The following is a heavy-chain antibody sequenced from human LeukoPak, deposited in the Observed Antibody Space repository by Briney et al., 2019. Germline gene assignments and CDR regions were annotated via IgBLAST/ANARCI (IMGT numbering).Heavy chain of an antibody. D-gene: IGHD3-22*01. CDR2: INHSGST. J-gene: IGHJ4*02. V-gene: IGHV4-34*01. Sequence: SETLSLTCAVYGGSFSGYYWSWIRQPPGKGLEWIGEINHSGSTNYNPSLKSRVTISVDTSKNQFSLKLSSVTAADTAVYYCARDLVQSGGYYFDYWGPGAVVTVSS. CDR3: ARDLVQSGGYYFDY. CDR1: GGSFSGYY.